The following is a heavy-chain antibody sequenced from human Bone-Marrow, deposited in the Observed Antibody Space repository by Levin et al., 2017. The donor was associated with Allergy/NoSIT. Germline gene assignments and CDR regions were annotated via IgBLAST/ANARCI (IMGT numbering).Heavy chain of an antibody. CDR1: GYTFTSYG. CDR2: ISGYNGNT. CDR3: ARDGNYYEENWFDP. J-gene: IGHJ5*02. D-gene: IGHD3-22*01. V-gene: IGHV1-18*01. Sequence: ASVKVSCKASGYTFTSYGISWVRQAPGQGLEWMGWISGYNGNTNYAQKLQGRVTMTTDTSTSTAYMELRSLRSDDTAVYYCARDGNYYEENWFDPWGQGTLVTVSS.